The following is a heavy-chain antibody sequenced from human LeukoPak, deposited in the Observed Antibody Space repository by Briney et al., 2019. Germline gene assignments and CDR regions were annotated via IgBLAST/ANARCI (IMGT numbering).Heavy chain of an antibody. J-gene: IGHJ6*02. CDR3: AREEYSGYVAYYGMDV. CDR1: GGSISSGSYY. CDR2: IYTSGST. D-gene: IGHD5-12*01. V-gene: IGHV4-61*02. Sequence: SQTLSLTCTVSGGSISSGSYYWSWLRQPAGKGLEWIGRIYTSGSTNYSPSLKSRVTISVDTSKNQFSLKLSSVTAADTAVYYCAREEYSGYVAYYGMDVWGQGTTVTVSS.